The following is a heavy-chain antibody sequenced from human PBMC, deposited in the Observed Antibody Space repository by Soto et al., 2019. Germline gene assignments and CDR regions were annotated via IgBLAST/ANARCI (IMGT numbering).Heavy chain of an antibody. V-gene: IGHV3-30*18. Sequence: GGSLRLSCADSEFTLSSYGMHWVRQAPGKGLEWVAVISYDGSNKYYADSVKGRFTISRDNSKNTLYLQMNSLRAEDTAVYYCAKALVYWGQGTPVTVSS. CDR2: ISYDGSNK. CDR1: EFTLSSYG. D-gene: IGHD2-8*02. CDR3: AKALVY. J-gene: IGHJ4*02.